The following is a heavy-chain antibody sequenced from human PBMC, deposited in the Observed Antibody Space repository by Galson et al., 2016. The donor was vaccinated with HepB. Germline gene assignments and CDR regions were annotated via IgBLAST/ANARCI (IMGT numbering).Heavy chain of an antibody. Sequence: ETLSLTCDVSGGSISSDYWWSWVRQAPGKGLEWVSTISDNGGITYFAGSVKGRFTISRDNSKNTLYLQMNSLRAEDTAIYYCAKDRRNREYGDDEGSLDYWGQGTLVTVSS. CDR1: GGSISSDY. CDR2: ISDNGGIT. V-gene: IGHV3-23*01. D-gene: IGHD4-17*01. CDR3: AKDRRNREYGDDEGSLDY. J-gene: IGHJ4*02.